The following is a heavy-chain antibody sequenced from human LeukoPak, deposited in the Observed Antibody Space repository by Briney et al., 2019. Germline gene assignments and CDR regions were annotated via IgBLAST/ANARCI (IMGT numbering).Heavy chain of an antibody. CDR2: IYYSGTT. CDR3: ARYNRRDFGVVNNYYYYYGMDV. V-gene: IGHV4-31*03. J-gene: IGHJ6*02. Sequence: PSETLSLTCTVSGGSISSGGYHWGWIRPHPGNGLEWIVYIYYSGTTYSNPSHKSRVNRSVDTSKNQFSLKLCSVTAADTAVYYCARYNRRDFGVVNNYYYYYGMDVWGQGTTVTVSS. D-gene: IGHD3-3*01. CDR1: GGSISSGGYH.